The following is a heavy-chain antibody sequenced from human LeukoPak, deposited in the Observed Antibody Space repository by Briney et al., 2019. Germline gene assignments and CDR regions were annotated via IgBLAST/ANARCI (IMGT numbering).Heavy chain of an antibody. J-gene: IGHJ4*02. CDR2: INPSGGST. D-gene: IGHD2-2*01. Sequence: ASVKVSCKASGYTFTSYYMHWVRQAPGHGLEWMGIINPSGGSTSYAQKFQGRVTMTRDMSTSTVYMELSSLRAEDTAVYYCSRIGCSSTSCYWARESAIDYWGQGTLVTVSS. CDR1: GYTFTSYY. CDR3: SRIGCSSTSCYWARESAIDY. V-gene: IGHV1-46*01.